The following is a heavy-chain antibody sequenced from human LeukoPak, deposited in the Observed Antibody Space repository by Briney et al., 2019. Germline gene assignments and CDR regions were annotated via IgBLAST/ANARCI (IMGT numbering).Heavy chain of an antibody. CDR1: GFTFSSYW. J-gene: IGHJ6*03. Sequence: GGSLRLSCAASGFTFSSYWMSWVRQAPGEGLEWVSYISSSSRTIYYADSVKGRFTISRDNAKNSLYLQMNSLRAEDTAVYYCARWSYYYYYMDVWGKGTTVTISS. CDR2: ISSSSRTI. CDR3: ARWSYYYYYMDV. V-gene: IGHV3-48*04.